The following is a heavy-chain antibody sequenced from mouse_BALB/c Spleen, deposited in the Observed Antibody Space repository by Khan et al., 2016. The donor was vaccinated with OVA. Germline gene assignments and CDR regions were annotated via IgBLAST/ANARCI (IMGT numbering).Heavy chain of an antibody. J-gene: IGHJ4*01. CDR1: GYSITSDYA. D-gene: IGHD2-3*01. CDR2: ISYSGST. Sequence: EVKLEVSGPGLVKPSQSLSLTCTVTGYSITSDYAWNWIRQFPGNKLECMGYISYSGSTSYNPSLKSRISITRDTSKNQFFLQLNSMTTEDTATYYCASDGSRYNYAMDYWGQGTAVTVSS. V-gene: IGHV3-2*02. CDR3: ASDGSRYNYAMDY.